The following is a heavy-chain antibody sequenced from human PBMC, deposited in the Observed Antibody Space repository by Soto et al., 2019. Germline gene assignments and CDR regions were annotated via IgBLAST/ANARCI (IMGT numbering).Heavy chain of an antibody. CDR1: GYSFTSYW. J-gene: IGHJ3*02. D-gene: IGHD3-16*01. CDR2: IYPGDSDT. Sequence: DSLKITCKGSGYSFTSYWIGWVRQIPGKGLEWMRIIYPGDSDTRYSPSFQGQVTISADKSITTASLQWSILQASDTAMYYFARAIKDKVMPSRAFDIWGKGTM. V-gene: IGHV5-51*01. CDR3: ARAIKDKVMPSRAFDI.